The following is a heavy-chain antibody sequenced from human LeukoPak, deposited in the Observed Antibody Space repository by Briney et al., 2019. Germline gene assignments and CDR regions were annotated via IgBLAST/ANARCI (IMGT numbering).Heavy chain of an antibody. V-gene: IGHV1-18*01. CDR1: GYTFTSYG. J-gene: IGHJ4*02. D-gene: IGHD3-16*01. CDR2: ISAYNGNT. CDR3: GRGSVSLGDQGLDY. Sequence: ASVKVSCKASGYTFTSYGISWVRQAPGQGLEWMGWISAYNGNTNYAQKLQGRVTVTTDTSTSTAYMELRRLRSDDTAGYYSGRGSVSLGDQGLDYGGKETRVTVS.